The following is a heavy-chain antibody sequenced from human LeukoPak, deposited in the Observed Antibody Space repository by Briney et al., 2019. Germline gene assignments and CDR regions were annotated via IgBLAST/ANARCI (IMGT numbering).Heavy chain of an antibody. V-gene: IGHV3-30*18. Sequence: PGGSLRLSCAASGFTFSSYGMHWVRQAPGKGLEWVAVISYDGSNKYYADSVKGRFTISRDNSKNTLYLQMNSLRAEDTAVYYCVKVRLPHPAWYFDYWGQGTLVTVSS. CDR1: GFTFSSYG. D-gene: IGHD5-12*01. J-gene: IGHJ4*02. CDR3: VKVRLPHPAWYFDY. CDR2: ISYDGSNK.